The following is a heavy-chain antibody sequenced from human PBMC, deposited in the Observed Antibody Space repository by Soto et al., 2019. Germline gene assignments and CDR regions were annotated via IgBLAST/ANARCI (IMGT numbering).Heavy chain of an antibody. J-gene: IGHJ5*02. V-gene: IGHV1-69*12. CDR3: ARDQGDGGNSGSVS. Sequence: QVQLVQSGAEVKKPGSSVKVSCKASGGTFSSYAISWVRQAPGQGLEWMGGIIPIFGTANYAQKFQGRVTXXAXEXXSTAYMELRSLRSEDTAVYYCARDQGDGGNSGSVSWGQGTLVTVSS. D-gene: IGHD2-21*02. CDR2: IIPIFGTA. CDR1: GGTFSSYA.